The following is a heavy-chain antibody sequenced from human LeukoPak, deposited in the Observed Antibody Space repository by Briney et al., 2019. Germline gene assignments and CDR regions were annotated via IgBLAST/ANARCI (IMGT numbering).Heavy chain of an antibody. CDR2: IYHSGST. CDR3: PRRVGVALDY. Sequence: SETLSLTCTVSGYSISSGYYWGWIREPPGKGLEWIGSIYHSGSTYYNPPLKSRVTISVDTSKNQFSLKLSSVTAADTAVYYCPRRVGVALDYWGQGTLVTVSS. D-gene: IGHD2-21*01. J-gene: IGHJ4*02. V-gene: IGHV4-38-2*02. CDR1: GYSISSGYY.